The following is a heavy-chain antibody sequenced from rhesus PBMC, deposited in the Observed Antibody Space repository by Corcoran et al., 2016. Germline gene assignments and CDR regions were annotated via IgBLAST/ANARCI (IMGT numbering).Heavy chain of an antibody. CDR3: AGDWERQPFDY. J-gene: IGHJ4*01. CDR2: ISYSGST. V-gene: IGHV4-122*02. D-gene: IGHD6-25*01. CDR1: GYSISSGYG. Sequence: QVQLQESGPGVVKPSETLALTCAVSGYSISSGYGWSWIRQPPGKGLELIGYISYSGSTSYNPSLKSRVTISRDTSKNQFSLKLSSVTAADTAVYYCAGDWERQPFDYWGQGVLVTVSS.